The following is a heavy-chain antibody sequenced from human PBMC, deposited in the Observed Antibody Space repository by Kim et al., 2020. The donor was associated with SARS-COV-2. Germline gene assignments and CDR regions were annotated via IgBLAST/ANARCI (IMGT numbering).Heavy chain of an antibody. V-gene: IGHV3-9*01. Sequence: GGSLRLSCAASGFIFYEYAMHWVRQAPGKGLEWVSGISSNSATSGYVDSVKGRFTIFRDNAKNSLYLQMNSLIPDDTALYFCAKARFTSRWSDHYYGMDGCGKESTVAVTS. J-gene: IGHJ6*04. CDR3: AKARFTSRWSDHYYGMDG. D-gene: IGHD2-15*01. CDR2: ISSNSATS. CDR1: GFIFYEYA.